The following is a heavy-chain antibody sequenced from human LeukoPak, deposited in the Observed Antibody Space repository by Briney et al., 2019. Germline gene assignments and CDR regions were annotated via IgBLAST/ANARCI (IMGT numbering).Heavy chain of an antibody. D-gene: IGHD4-17*01. V-gene: IGHV3-9*01. CDR2: ISWSTGTT. J-gene: IGHJ4*02. Sequence: PGGSLRLSCAASGFPFDDFAMHWVRHAPGKGLEWVSGISWSTGTTGYATSVKGRFTISSDSARNSLYLQMNSLRAEDTAVYYCARDLVDYGDYEGYFDYWGQGTLVTVSS. CDR1: GFPFDDFA. CDR3: ARDLVDYGDYEGYFDY.